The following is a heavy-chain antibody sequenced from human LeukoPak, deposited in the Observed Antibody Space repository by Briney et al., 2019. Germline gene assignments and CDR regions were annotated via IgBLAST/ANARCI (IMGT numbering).Heavy chain of an antibody. CDR2: IYYSGST. D-gene: IGHD2-15*01. Sequence: SETLSLTCTVSGGSISSYYWSWIRQPPGKGLEWIGYIYYSGSTNYNPSLKSRVTISVDTSKNQFSLKLSSVTAADTAVYYCASHQGYCSGGSCYSFDYWGQGTLVTVSS. J-gene: IGHJ4*02. V-gene: IGHV4-59*01. CDR1: GGSISSYY. CDR3: ASHQGYCSGGSCYSFDY.